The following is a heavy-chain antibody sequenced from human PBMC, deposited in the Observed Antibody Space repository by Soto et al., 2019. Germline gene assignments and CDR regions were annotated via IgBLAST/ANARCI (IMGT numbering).Heavy chain of an antibody. Sequence: QVQLQESGPGLVKPSETLSLTCTVSGGSISSYYWSWIRQPPGKGLEWIGYMYNTGSTVYNPSLKRRVTLSVDTSKNRFSLQLNAVTAADTAVYYCARDLWGYCGTDCYPLDVWGQGTTVTVSS. V-gene: IGHV4-59*01. CDR3: ARDLWGYCGTDCYPLDV. D-gene: IGHD2-21*02. J-gene: IGHJ6*02. CDR1: GGSISSYY. CDR2: MYNTGST.